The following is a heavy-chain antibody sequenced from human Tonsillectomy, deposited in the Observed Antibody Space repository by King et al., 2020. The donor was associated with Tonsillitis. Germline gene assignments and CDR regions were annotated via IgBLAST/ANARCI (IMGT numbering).Heavy chain of an antibody. J-gene: IGHJ6*02. CDR1: GFTLSNAW. CDR2: IKTASDGGTT. V-gene: IGHV3-15*01. CDR3: TTIETTTYFYDTLLDV. D-gene: IGHD5/OR15-5a*01. Sequence: VQLVESGGGLVKPGESLRLSCAASGFTLSNAWMNWVRQAPGKGLEWVGRIKTASDGGTTDYAAPVKGRFTISRDDSKNTLFLQMNSLKTEDTGFYDCTTIETTTYFYDTLLDVWGRGTTVTVSS.